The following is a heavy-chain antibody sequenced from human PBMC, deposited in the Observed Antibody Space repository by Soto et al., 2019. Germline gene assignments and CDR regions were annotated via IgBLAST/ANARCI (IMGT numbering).Heavy chain of an antibody. J-gene: IGHJ3*02. CDR1: GYTFTSYY. Sequence: ASVKVSCKASGYTFTSYYMHWVRQAPGQGLEWMGIINPSGGSTSYAQKFQGRVTMTRDTSTSTVYMELSSLRSEDTAVYYCARDGIVGAPRDAFDIWGQGTMVTVSS. V-gene: IGHV1-46*01. D-gene: IGHD1-26*01. CDR3: ARDGIVGAPRDAFDI. CDR2: INPSGGST.